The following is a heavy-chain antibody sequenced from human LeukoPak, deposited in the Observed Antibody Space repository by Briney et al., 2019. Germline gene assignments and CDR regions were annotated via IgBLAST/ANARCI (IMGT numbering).Heavy chain of an antibody. D-gene: IGHD1-26*01. CDR2: ISRSGSTI. J-gene: IGHJ6*03. V-gene: IGHV3-11*04. CDR1: GFTFSDYN. Sequence: GGSLRLSCAASGFTFSDYNMRWIRQAPGKGLEWVSSISRSGSTIYYADSVKGRFTISRDNAKNSLFLQLNSLRAEDTAVYYCARDPYSGTYSDYYYYYMDVWGKGTTVTVSS. CDR3: ARDPYSGTYSDYYYYYMDV.